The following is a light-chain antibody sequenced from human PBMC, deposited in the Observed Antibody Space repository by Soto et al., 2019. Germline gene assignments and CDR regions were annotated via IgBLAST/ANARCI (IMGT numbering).Light chain of an antibody. CDR3: QQYYSYPLT. Sequence: AIQLAQSPSSLSASVGDRVTITCRASQAIRTALGWYQQKPGKPPKLLIYAASTLQGGVPPRFSGSGSGTDFTLTISSLQSEDFATYYCQQYYSYPLTFGGGTKVDIK. CDR1: QAIRTA. CDR2: AAS. V-gene: IGKV1-6*01. J-gene: IGKJ4*01.